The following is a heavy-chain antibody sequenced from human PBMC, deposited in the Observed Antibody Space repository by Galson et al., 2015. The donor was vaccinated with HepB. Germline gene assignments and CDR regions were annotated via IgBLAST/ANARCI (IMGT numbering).Heavy chain of an antibody. J-gene: IGHJ6*02. Sequence: SLRLSCAASGFTFSSYGMHWVRQAPGKGLEWVAVIWYDGSNKYYADSVKGRFTISRDNSKNTLYLQMNSLRAEDTAVYYCARDWYGGNKRVGMDVWGQGTTVTVSS. CDR2: IWYDGSNK. V-gene: IGHV3-33*01. CDR3: ARDWYGGNKRVGMDV. D-gene: IGHD4-23*01. CDR1: GFTFSSYG.